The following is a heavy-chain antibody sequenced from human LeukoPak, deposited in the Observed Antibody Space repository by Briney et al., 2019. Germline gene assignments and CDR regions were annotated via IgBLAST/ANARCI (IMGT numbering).Heavy chain of an antibody. J-gene: IGHJ5*02. CDR3: ARHVLAVAGGLNNWFDP. CDR2: IYYSGST. CDR1: GGSISSSSYY. Sequence: PSETLSLTCTVSGGSISSSSYYWGWIRQPPGKGLEWIGSIYYSGSTYYNPSLKRRVTISVDTSKNQFSLKLSSVTAADTAVYYCARHVLAVAGGLNNWFDPWGQGTLVTVSS. V-gene: IGHV4-39*01. D-gene: IGHD6-19*01.